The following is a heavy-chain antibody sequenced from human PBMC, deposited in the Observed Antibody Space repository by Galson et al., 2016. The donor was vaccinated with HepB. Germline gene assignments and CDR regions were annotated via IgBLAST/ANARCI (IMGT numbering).Heavy chain of an antibody. D-gene: IGHD2-21*02. V-gene: IGHV3-23*01. CDR1: GFTFRGYA. Sequence: SLRLSCAASGFTFRGYAMSWVRQAPGKGLQWVSDISRTGYTTHYADSVKGRFTISRDNSRNTLYLQMNSLTVEDTAVYYCARALYPGQYCDGGCLEAHYWGRGTLVTVPS. J-gene: IGHJ4*02. CDR2: ISRTGYTT. CDR3: ARALYPGQYCDGGCLEAHY.